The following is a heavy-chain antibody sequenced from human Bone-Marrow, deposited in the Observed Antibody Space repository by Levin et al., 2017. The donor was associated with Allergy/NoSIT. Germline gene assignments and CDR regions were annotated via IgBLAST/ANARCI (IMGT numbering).Heavy chain of an antibody. D-gene: IGHD5-12*01. Sequence: GESLKISCAASGFTFSSYSMNWVRQAPGKGLEWVSSISSSSSYIYYADSVKGRFTISRDNAKNSLYLQMNSLRAEDTAVYYCARPGPEYSGYGPNPNYYMDVWGKGTTVTVSS. V-gene: IGHV3-21*01. CDR2: ISSSSSYI. CDR1: GFTFSSYS. J-gene: IGHJ6*03. CDR3: ARPGPEYSGYGPNPNYYMDV.